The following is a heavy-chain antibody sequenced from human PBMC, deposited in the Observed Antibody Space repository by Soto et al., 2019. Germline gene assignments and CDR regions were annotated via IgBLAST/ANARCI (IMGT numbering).Heavy chain of an antibody. CDR1: GGLISGYY. Sequence: QVQLQQWGAGLLKPSETLSLTCAVYGGLISGYYWSWIRQPPGKGLEWIGEINQSGSINYNPSLKSRVTISVDTEKNQFSLKLSSVTAADTAVYYCARGWGRIFDYWGQGSLVTVSS. D-gene: IGHD7-27*01. CDR3: ARGWGRIFDY. CDR2: INQSGSI. J-gene: IGHJ4*02. V-gene: IGHV4-34*01.